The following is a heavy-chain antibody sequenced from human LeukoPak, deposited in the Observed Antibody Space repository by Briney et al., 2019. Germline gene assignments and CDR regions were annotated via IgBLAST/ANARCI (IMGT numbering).Heavy chain of an antibody. CDR1: GFTFSSYV. Sequence: GGSLRLSCAASGFTFSSYVMHWVRQAPGKGLEWVAVIWYDGSNKYYADSVKGRFTISRDNSKNTLYLQMNSLRAEDTAVYYCARGSSSPWHFQHWGQGTLVTVSS. D-gene: IGHD6-13*01. CDR2: IWYDGSNK. V-gene: IGHV3-33*01. CDR3: ARGSSSPWHFQH. J-gene: IGHJ1*01.